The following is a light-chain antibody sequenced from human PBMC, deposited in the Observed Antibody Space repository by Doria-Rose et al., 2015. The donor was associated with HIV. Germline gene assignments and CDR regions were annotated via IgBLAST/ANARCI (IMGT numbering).Light chain of an antibody. CDR3: QQTYSSPQWT. V-gene: IGKV1-39*01. CDR2: AAS. Sequence: DIQVTQSPSSLSASIGDRVTITCRASQTVSTYLNWFQQEPGKAPKLLIYAASRLQSGVPSRFSGSGSGTDFTLTISGLQPGDFATYYCQQTYSSPQWTVGQGTKVEMK. CDR1: QTVSTY. J-gene: IGKJ1*01.